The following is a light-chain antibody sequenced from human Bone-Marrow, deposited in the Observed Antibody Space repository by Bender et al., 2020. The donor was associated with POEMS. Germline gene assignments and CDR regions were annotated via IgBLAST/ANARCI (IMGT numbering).Light chain of an antibody. Sequence: QSVLTQPPSASGTPGQRVTISCSGTSSDIGRYNYVSWYQQHPGKAPKLMIYDVSNRPSGVSNRFSGSKSGNTASLTISGLQAEDEADYYCSSYTSSTTVVFGSGAKVTVL. CDR2: DVS. CDR3: SSYTSSTTVV. J-gene: IGLJ1*01. V-gene: IGLV2-14*01. CDR1: SSDIGRYNY.